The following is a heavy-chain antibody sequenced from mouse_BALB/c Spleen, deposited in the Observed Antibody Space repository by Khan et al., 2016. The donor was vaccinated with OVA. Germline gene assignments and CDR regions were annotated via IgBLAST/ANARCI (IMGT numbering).Heavy chain of an antibody. Sequence: QVQLQQSGAELVKPGASVKLSCKTSGYTFTSYWIQWVKQRPGQGLGWIGQIFPGTDTTYYNENFKGKATLTVDTSSNTAYMQFSSLTSEDSAVLFWERGYFGRYRSAYWGQGTLVTVSP. D-gene: IGHD2-1*01. CDR2: IFPGTDTT. J-gene: IGHJ3*01. CDR1: GYTFTSYW. CDR3: ERGYFGRYRSAY. V-gene: IGHV1S132*01.